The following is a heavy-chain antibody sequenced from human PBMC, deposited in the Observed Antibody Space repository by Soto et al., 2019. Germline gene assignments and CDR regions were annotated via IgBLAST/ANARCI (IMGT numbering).Heavy chain of an antibody. V-gene: IGHV1-69*13. CDR1: GGTFSSYA. J-gene: IGHJ5*02. Sequence: GASVKVSCKASGGTFSSYAISWVRQAPGQGLEWMGGIIPIFGTANYAQKFQGRVTITADESTSTAYMELSSLRSEDTAVYYCAREGIHYYGSASINYWFDPWGQGTLVTVSS. D-gene: IGHD3-10*01. CDR2: IIPIFGTA. CDR3: AREGIHYYGSASINYWFDP.